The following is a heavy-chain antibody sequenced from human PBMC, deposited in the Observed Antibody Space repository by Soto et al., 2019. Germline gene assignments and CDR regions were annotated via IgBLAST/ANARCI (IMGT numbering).Heavy chain of an antibody. J-gene: IGHJ5*02. Sequence: SVKVSCKASGGTFSSYAISWVRQAPGQGLERMGGIIPIFGTANYAQKFQGRVTITADKSTSTAYMELSSLRSEDTAVYYCARSIAARRYNWFDPWGQGTLVTVSS. CDR3: ARSIAARRYNWFDP. D-gene: IGHD6-6*01. CDR2: IIPIFGTA. CDR1: GGTFSSYA. V-gene: IGHV1-69*06.